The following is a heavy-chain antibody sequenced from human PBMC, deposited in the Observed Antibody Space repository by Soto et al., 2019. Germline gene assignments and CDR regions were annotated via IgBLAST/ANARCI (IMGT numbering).Heavy chain of an antibody. CDR2: ISYDGSEK. V-gene: IGHV3-30*18. Sequence: GGSLRLSCAASVFTFNTYGMHWVRQAPGKGLELVAVISYDGSEKYYVDSVKGRFTISKDNSKNTLYLQMNSLRPEDTAVYYCAKSPNFYCSSPNCYKYYFDHWGQGTRVTVSS. D-gene: IGHD2-2*02. CDR1: VFTFNTYG. CDR3: AKSPNFYCSSPNCYKYYFDH. J-gene: IGHJ4*02.